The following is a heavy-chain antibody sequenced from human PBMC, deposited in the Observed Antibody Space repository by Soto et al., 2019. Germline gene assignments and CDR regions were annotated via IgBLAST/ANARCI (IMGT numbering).Heavy chain of an antibody. Sequence: SETLSLTCAVYGGSFSGYYWSWIRQPPGKGLEWIGEIYHSGSTNYNPSLKSRVTISVDTSKNQFSLRLSSVTAADTAVYYCARHGITGAGPFDYWGQGTLVTVSS. V-gene: IGHV4-34*01. CDR3: ARHGITGAGPFDY. CDR1: GGSFSGYY. J-gene: IGHJ4*02. CDR2: IYHSGST. D-gene: IGHD6-19*01.